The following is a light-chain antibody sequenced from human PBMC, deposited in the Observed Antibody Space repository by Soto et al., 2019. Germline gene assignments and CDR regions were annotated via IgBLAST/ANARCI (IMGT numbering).Light chain of an antibody. CDR1: SSNIGAPYD. V-gene: IGLV1-40*01. Sequence: QSVLTQPPSVSGAPGQRVTISCTGSSSNIGAPYDVHWYQQLPGTAPKLLIYGNNNRPSGVPDRFSGSKSGTSASLAITGLQAEDEADYYCQSFDSSLSGWVFGGGTKLTVL. CDR3: QSFDSSLSGWV. CDR2: GNN. J-gene: IGLJ3*02.